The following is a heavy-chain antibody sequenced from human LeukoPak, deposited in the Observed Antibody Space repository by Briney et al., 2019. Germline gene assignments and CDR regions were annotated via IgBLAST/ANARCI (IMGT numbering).Heavy chain of an antibody. CDR1: GYTFTSYY. D-gene: IGHD2-2*01. CDR2: INPSGGST. J-gene: IGHJ5*02. V-gene: IGHV1-46*01. Sequence: ASVKVSCKASGYTFTSYYMHWVRQAPGQGLEWVGIINPSGGSTSYAQKFQGRVTMTRDMSTSTVYMELSSLRSEDTAVYYCARGPIVVVPHGLRFNWFDPWGQGTLVTVSS. CDR3: ARGPIVVVPHGLRFNWFDP.